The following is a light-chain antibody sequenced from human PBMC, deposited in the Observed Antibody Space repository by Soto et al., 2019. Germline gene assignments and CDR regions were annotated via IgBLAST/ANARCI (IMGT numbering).Light chain of an antibody. J-gene: IGKJ1*01. V-gene: IGKV1-5*03. CDR3: QQYNSYAWT. Sequence: DIQMTQSPSPLSASVGDRVTITCRASQSISSWLAWYQQKPGKAPKLLIYKASSLESGVPSRFSGSGYGTEFTLTLSSLQPDDFATYYCQQYNSYAWTFGQGPKVEIK. CDR1: QSISSW. CDR2: KAS.